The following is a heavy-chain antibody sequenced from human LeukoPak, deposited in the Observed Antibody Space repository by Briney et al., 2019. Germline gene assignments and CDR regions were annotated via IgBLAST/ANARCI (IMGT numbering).Heavy chain of an antibody. J-gene: IGHJ6*02. CDR1: GFTFSSNG. V-gene: IGHV3-33*01. Sequence: GGPLRLSCAASGFTFSSNGMHWVRQAPGKGLEWVAIIWYDGSNKYYADSVKGRFTIFRDNAKNTLYLQMNSLRAEDTAVYYCASSLRGQYYGMDVWGQGTTVTVSS. CDR2: IWYDGSNK. CDR3: ASSLRGQYYGMDV. D-gene: IGHD4-17*01.